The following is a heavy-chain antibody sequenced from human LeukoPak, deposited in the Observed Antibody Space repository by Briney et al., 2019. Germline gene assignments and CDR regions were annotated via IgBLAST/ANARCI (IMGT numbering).Heavy chain of an antibody. CDR1: GFTFSGYS. V-gene: IGHV3-30*03. J-gene: IGHJ4*02. CDR3: ARDFTPEWFDIH. Sequence: PGGSLRLSCAASGFTFSGYSMNWVRQAPGKGLEWVGVISYDGSDEYYTDSVKGRFTISRDNSKNTVYLQMNSLRADDTAVYYCARDFTPEWFDIHWGQGTLVTVS. CDR2: ISYDGSDE. D-gene: IGHD3-3*01.